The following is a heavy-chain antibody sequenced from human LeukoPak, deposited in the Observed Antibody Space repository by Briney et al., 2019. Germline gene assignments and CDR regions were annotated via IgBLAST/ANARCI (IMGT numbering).Heavy chain of an antibody. CDR1: GFTFSNYS. D-gene: IGHD3-10*01. CDR3: ARDIFGITMVRGVMDV. V-gene: IGHV3-21*01. CDR2: ISSSSYI. Sequence: GGSLRLSCADSGFTFSNYSMNWVRQAPGKGLEWVSSISSSSYIYYADSVKGRFTISRDNAKNSLYLQMNSLRAEDTAVYYCARDIFGITMVRGVMDVWGKGTTVTISS. J-gene: IGHJ6*04.